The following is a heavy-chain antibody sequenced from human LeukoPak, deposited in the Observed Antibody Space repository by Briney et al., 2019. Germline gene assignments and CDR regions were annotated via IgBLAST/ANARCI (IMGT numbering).Heavy chain of an antibody. CDR2: ISSSSSYI. D-gene: IGHD6-19*01. CDR3: ARDLGRIAVAV. CDR1: GFTFSSYS. Sequence: KPGGSLRLSRAASGFTFSSYSMNWVRQAPGKGLEWVSSISSSSSYIYYADSVKGRFTISRDNAKNSLYLQMNSLRAEDTAVYYCARDLGRIAVAVWGQGTLVTVSS. J-gene: IGHJ4*02. V-gene: IGHV3-21*01.